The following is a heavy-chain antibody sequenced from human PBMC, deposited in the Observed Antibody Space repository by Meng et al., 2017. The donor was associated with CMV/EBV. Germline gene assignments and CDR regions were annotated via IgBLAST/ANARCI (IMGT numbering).Heavy chain of an antibody. J-gene: IGHJ6*02. V-gene: IGHV4-34*01. Sequence: SETLSLTCAVYGGSFSGYYWSWIRQPPGKGLEWIGEINHSGSTNYNPSLKSRVTISVDTSKNQLSLKPSSVTAADTAVYFCARDSTSRGFYYYGMNVWGQGTTVTVSS. CDR1: GGSFSGYY. D-gene: IGHD3-10*01. CDR3: ARDSTSRGFYYYGMNV. CDR2: INHSGST.